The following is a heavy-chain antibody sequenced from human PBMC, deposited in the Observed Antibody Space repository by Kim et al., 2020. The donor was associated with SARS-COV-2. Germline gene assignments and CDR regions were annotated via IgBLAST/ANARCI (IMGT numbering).Heavy chain of an antibody. D-gene: IGHD3-10*01. Sequence: GGSLRLSCAASGLSFDDSAMNWVRQAPGKGLEWLAVISYDGRNKYYADYVKGRFTISRDNPKRTLFLQMTSLSVENTGVYYCARGNYPASLSLSDFYKGMDVWGQGATVTLPS. CDR1: GLSFDDSA. J-gene: IGHJ6*02. V-gene: IGHV3-30-3*01. CDR3: ARGNYPASLSLSDFYKGMDV. CDR2: ISYDGRNK.